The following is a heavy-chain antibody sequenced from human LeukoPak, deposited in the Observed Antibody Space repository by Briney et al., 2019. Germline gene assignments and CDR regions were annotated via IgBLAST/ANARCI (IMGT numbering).Heavy chain of an antibody. CDR1: GYTFTKSA. V-gene: IGHV1-3*01. CDR3: ARDGGYCSSTSCYAAFDI. CDR2: INACNGNT. J-gene: IGHJ3*02. D-gene: IGHD2-2*01. Sequence: AAVKVPCKASGYTFTKSANQLVRQAPGQRLEGMGWINACNGNTRYSQKFQGRVTITRDTSASTAYMELSSLRSQDTAVYYCARDGGYCSSTSCYAAFDIWGQGTMVTVSS.